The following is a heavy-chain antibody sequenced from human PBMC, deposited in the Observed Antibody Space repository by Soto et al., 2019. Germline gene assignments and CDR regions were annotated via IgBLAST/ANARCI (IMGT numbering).Heavy chain of an antibody. D-gene: IGHD4-17*01. Sequence: XEALRLSCAASEFTFANACISWVRQAPGKGLEWVGRIKSKADGGTTDYAAPVKGRFTISRDESQNTLYLQMNSLKTEDKAVYYCTSLYYGHWGQGTLVTVSS. J-gene: IGHJ4*02. CDR1: EFTFANAC. CDR2: IKSKADGGTT. V-gene: IGHV3-15*01. CDR3: TSLYYGH.